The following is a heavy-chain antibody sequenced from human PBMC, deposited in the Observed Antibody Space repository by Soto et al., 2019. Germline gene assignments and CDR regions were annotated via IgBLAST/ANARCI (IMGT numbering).Heavy chain of an antibody. CDR2: ISYDGSNK. D-gene: IGHD6-6*01. CDR1: GFTFSSYA. J-gene: IGHJ6*02. CDR3: ARSIAARPGAKAYYDYYGMDV. Sequence: QVQLVESGGGVVQPGRSLRLSCAASGFTFSSYAMHWVRQAPGKGLEWVAVISYDGSNKYYADSVKGRFTISRDNSKNTRYLQMNSLRAEDTAVYYCARSIAARPGAKAYYDYYGMDVWGQGTTVTVSS. V-gene: IGHV3-30-3*01.